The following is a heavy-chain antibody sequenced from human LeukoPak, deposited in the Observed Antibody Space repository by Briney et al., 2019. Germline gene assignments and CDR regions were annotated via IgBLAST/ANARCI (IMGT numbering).Heavy chain of an antibody. Sequence: RASVKVSCKASGYIFIDSYLHWVRQAPGRGLEWLGWISPNSGDTYYAPKFQGKITLTRDTSVSTAYMDVRSLRSDDTAVYYCARDETADCSRGSCYWDWGQGTLVTV. D-gene: IGHD2-15*01. CDR1: GYIFIDSY. J-gene: IGHJ4*02. CDR3: ARDETADCSRGSCYWD. CDR2: ISPNSGDT. V-gene: IGHV1-2*02.